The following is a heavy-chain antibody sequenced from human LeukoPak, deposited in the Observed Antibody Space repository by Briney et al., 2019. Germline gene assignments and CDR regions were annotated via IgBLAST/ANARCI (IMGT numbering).Heavy chain of an antibody. Sequence: ASVKVSCKASGGTFTSYPVSGVGQAPGQGLEWMGGIIPIFGTANYAQKFQGRVTITADESTSTAYMELSSLRAEDTAVYYCTRGHHGLEYWGQGTLVSVSS. CDR2: IIPIFGTA. D-gene: IGHD1-14*01. V-gene: IGHV1-69*01. CDR3: TRGHHGLEY. J-gene: IGHJ4*02. CDR1: GGTFTSYP.